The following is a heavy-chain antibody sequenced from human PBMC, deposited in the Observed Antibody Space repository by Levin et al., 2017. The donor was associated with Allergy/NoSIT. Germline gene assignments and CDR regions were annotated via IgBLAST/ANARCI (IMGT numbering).Heavy chain of an antibody. CDR2: ITNNNGKT. CDR3: AKDHPSTGWPAFEY. D-gene: IGHD6-19*01. Sequence: GASVKVSCAASGFTISSFAMSWVRQAPGKGLEWVSAITNNNGKTYYADSVMGRFTISRDSSKNTLYLEMNSLRAEDTAVYYCAKDHPSTGWPAFEYWGQGTLVTVSS. CDR1: GFTISSFA. V-gene: IGHV3-23*01. J-gene: IGHJ4*02.